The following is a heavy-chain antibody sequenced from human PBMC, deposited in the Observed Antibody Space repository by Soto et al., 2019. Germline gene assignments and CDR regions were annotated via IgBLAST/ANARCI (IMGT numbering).Heavy chain of an antibody. CDR2: ISGSGGST. Sequence: GGSLRLSCAASGFTFSSYAMSWVRQAPGKGLEWVSAISGSGGSTYYADSVKGRFTISRDNSKNTLYLQMNSLRAEDTAVYYCAKAPAAYCSSTSCSMYYFDYWGQGTLVTVSS. J-gene: IGHJ4*02. CDR1: GFTFSSYA. V-gene: IGHV3-23*01. D-gene: IGHD2-2*01. CDR3: AKAPAAYCSSTSCSMYYFDY.